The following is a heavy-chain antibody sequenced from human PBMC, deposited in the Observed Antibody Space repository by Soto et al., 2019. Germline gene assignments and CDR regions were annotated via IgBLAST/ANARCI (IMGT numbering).Heavy chain of an antibody. CDR3: ARDPAIYSGKFDYGLDV. D-gene: IGHD4-4*01. CDR1: GFTFSSYE. V-gene: IGHV3-48*03. CDR2: IGTSGKTI. Sequence: GGSLRLSCAVSGFTFSSYEMNWVRQAPGKGLEWVSYIGTSGKTIYYADSVRGRFTISRDNAKNSLYLQVNSLRAEDTAVYFCARDPAIYSGKFDYGLDVWGRGTTVTVS. J-gene: IGHJ6*02.